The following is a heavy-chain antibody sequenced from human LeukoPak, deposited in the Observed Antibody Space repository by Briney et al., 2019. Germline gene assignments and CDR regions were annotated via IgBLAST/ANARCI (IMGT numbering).Heavy chain of an antibody. CDR1: GFSFRSYG. Sequence: GGSLRLSCAASGFSFRSYGMHWVRQAPGKGLEWVAVISYDGSDKYYADSMKGRFTISRDNSKSTLYLQMNSLRIEDTAVYYCAKVFGAGVLGYFDYWGQGTLVTGSS. CDR3: AKVFGAGVLGYFDY. CDR2: ISYDGSDK. V-gene: IGHV3-30*18. J-gene: IGHJ4*02. D-gene: IGHD3-10*01.